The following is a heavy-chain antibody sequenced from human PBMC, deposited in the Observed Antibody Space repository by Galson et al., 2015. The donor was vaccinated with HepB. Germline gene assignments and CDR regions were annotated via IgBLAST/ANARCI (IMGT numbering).Heavy chain of an antibody. Sequence: SLRLSCAASGFTFSSYAMSWVRQAPGKGLEWVSAINAGGDSTYYAYSVKGRFTISRDNSKNTLYLQMNSLRAEDTALYYCAKERWAGIAARPDFWGQGTLVTVSS. V-gene: IGHV3-23*01. CDR3: AKERWAGIAARPDF. J-gene: IGHJ4*02. D-gene: IGHD6-6*01. CDR1: GFTFSSYA. CDR2: INAGGDST.